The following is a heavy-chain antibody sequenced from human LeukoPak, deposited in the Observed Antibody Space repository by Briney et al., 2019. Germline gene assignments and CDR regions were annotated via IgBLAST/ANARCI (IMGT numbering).Heavy chain of an antibody. CDR2: IYPDT. J-gene: IGHJ4*02. V-gene: IGHV5-51*01. CDR1: GYTFTNYW. Sequence: GESLKISCKGSGYTFTNYWIGWVGQMPGKGPEGMGLIYPDTRYSPSFQGQVTISADKSIPTASIQWSSLKASDTAMNYCARQGRAGGYTYGYFDYWGQGTLVTASS. CDR3: ARQGRAGGYTYGYFDY. D-gene: IGHD5-18*01.